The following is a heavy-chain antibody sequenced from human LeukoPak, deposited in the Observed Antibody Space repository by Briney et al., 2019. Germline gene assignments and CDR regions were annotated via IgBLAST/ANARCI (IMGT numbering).Heavy chain of an antibody. CDR3: ARAHRGGNRWFAP. D-gene: IGHD3-16*01. V-gene: IGHV1-8*01. CDR1: GYTFTSYD. CDR2: MNPNSGNT. Sequence: ASVKVSCKASGYTFTSYDINWVRQATGQGPEWMGWMNPNSGNTGYAQKFQGRVTMTMNTSINTAYMGLSSVRSDDTAVYYCARAHRGGNRWFAPWGQGTLGTVSS. J-gene: IGHJ5*02.